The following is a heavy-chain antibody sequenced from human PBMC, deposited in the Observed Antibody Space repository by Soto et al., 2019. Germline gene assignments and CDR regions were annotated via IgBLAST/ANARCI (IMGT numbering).Heavy chain of an antibody. V-gene: IGHV4-4*02. Sequence: SETLSLTCDVSGDPLTNNHWWSWFRQAPGKGLEWIGEIWHTGRPNYDPSLKSRVAISIDKSKNQFSLKLSSVTAADTAVYYCVRDSRTGCSSINCYMHWGQGTLVTVSS. CDR2: IWHTGRP. CDR1: GDPLTNNHW. CDR3: VRDSRTGCSSINCYMH. J-gene: IGHJ4*02. D-gene: IGHD2-15*01.